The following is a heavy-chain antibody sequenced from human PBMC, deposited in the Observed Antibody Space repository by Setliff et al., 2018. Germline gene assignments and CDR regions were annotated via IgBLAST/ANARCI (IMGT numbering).Heavy chain of an antibody. Sequence: GGSLRLSCAASGFTFGDFAMTWVRQAPGKGLEWVSGIGGRGISTYYADSVKGRFIISRDNSENTLYPQMNSLRAEDTAIYYCASAGHSGSWFPFDAFHIWGQGTMVTVSS. CDR2: IGGRGIST. V-gene: IGHV3-23*01. CDR1: GFTFGDFA. J-gene: IGHJ3*02. D-gene: IGHD6-13*01. CDR3: ASAGHSGSWFPFDAFHI.